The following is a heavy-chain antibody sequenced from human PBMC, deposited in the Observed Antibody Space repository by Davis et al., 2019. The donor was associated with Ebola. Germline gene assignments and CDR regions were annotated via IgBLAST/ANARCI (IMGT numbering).Heavy chain of an antibody. V-gene: IGHV1-18*04. D-gene: IGHD3-22*01. Sequence: AASVKVSCKASGYTFTRYGMSWVRQAPGQGLEWMGWISPYSGNTEYAQNLRGRVTMTTDTSTKTAYMELRSLISDDTAVYYCGRDNSGYYRGIDYWGQGTLVTVSS. J-gene: IGHJ4*02. CDR1: GYTFTRYG. CDR3: GRDNSGYYRGIDY. CDR2: ISPYSGNT.